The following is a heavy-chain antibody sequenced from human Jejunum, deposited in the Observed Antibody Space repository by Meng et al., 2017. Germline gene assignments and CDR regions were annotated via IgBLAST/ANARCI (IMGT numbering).Heavy chain of an antibody. CDR2: MHQSGSS. Sequence: QVQGRGSGPGRVGPSGALSLTCAGSGGFSSIYWWSWLRQPPGKGLGWIGEMHQSGSSNYNPSLKSRLTMSVDESKNHFSLKLNSVTAADTAVYYCARGWKYAWFNWGQGTLVTVSS. CDR3: ARGWKYAWFN. J-gene: IGHJ4*02. CDR1: GGFSSIYW. D-gene: IGHD1-7*01. V-gene: IGHV4-4*02.